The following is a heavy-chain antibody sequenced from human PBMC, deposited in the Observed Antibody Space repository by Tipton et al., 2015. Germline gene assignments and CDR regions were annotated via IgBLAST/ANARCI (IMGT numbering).Heavy chain of an antibody. D-gene: IGHD3-9*01. CDR3: ACQDYDSLTRDYQTVDY. CDR1: DGSISDDY. Sequence: LRLSCTVSDGSISDDYWNWIRQPPGKGLEWIGYIYNSGSTNYNPSLKSRVTMSRDTSKNQFSLKLTSVTAADTAVYYCACQDYDSLTRDYQTVDYWGQGTLVTVSS. CDR2: IYNSGST. V-gene: IGHV4-4*09. J-gene: IGHJ4*02.